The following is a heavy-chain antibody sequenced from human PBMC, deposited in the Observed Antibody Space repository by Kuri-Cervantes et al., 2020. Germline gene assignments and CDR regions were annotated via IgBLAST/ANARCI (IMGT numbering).Heavy chain of an antibody. CDR1: GFTFSSYW. D-gene: IGHD6-19*01. Sequence: GGSLRLSCAASGFTFSSYWMSWVRQAPGKGLEWVANIKQDGSEKYYVDSVKGRFTISRDNAKNSLYLQMNSLRAEDTAVYYCAREYSSGWYHYYYYYGMDVWGQGTTVTVSS. CDR3: AREYSSGWYHYYYYYGMDV. CDR2: IKQDGSEK. V-gene: IGHV3-7*03. J-gene: IGHJ6*02.